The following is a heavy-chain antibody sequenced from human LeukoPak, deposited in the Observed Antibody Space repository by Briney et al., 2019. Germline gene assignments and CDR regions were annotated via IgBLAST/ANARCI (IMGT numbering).Heavy chain of an antibody. J-gene: IGHJ3*02. D-gene: IGHD2-15*01. Sequence: ASVKVSCKASGYTFTSYGISWVRQAPGQGLEWMGWIGTYNGNTNYAQKLQGRVTMTTHTSTTTAYMELRSLRSDDTAVYYCARDGRCSGGSCYSEAFDIWGQGTMVTVSS. CDR3: ARDGRCSGGSCYSEAFDI. CDR2: IGTYNGNT. V-gene: IGHV1-18*01. CDR1: GYTFTSYG.